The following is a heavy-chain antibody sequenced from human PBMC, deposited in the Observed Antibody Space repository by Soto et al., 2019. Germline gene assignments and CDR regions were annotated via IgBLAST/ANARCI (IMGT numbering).Heavy chain of an antibody. CDR2: INPSCGST. D-gene: IGHD1-26*01. CDR1: GYTFTSYY. V-gene: IGHV1-46*01. CDR3: ARGGSGRYGDYYSYGIDV. Sequence: QVQLVQSGAEVKKPGDSVKVSCKASGYTFTSYYMHWVRQAHGPGIEWMGIINPSCGSTSYAQKFQGRVTMTRDTSTSTVYMELSSLRAEDTAVYYGARGGSGRYGDYYSYGIDVWGQGTTVTVSS. J-gene: IGHJ6*02.